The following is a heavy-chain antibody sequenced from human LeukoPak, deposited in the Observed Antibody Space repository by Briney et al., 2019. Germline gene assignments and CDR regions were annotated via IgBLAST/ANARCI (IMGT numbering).Heavy chain of an antibody. CDR1: GFTVSSNY. CDR3: ARDLSREYYFDY. J-gene: IGHJ4*02. V-gene: IGHV3-66*01. Sequence: SGGSLRLSCAASGFTVSSNYMSWVRQAPGKGLEWVSVIYSGGSTYYADSVKGRLTISRDNSKNTLYLQMNSLRAEDTAVYYCARDLSREYYFDYWGQGTLVTVSS. CDR2: IYSGGST.